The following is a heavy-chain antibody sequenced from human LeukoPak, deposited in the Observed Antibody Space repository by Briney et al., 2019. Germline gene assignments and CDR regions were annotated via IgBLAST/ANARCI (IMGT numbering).Heavy chain of an antibody. V-gene: IGHV3-48*01. CDR1: GFTFSSYE. CDR3: ARGDYYGFWGGPNREAFDI. D-gene: IGHD3-3*01. CDR2: ISSSSSTI. J-gene: IGHJ3*02. Sequence: GGSLRLSCAASGFTFSSYEMNWVRHAPGKGLEWVSYISSSSSTIYYADSVKGRFTISRDNAKNPLYLQMNSLRAEDTAVYYCARGDYYGFWGGPNREAFDIWGQGTMVTVSS.